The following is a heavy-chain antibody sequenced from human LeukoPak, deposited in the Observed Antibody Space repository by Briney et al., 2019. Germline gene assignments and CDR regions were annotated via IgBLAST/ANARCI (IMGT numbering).Heavy chain of an antibody. V-gene: IGHV3-66*01. D-gene: IGHD4-11*01. J-gene: IGHJ4*02. Sequence: GGSLRLSCAASEFXVSSNYISWVRQAPGKGLEWVAIIYAGGTTHYADSVKGRFTISRDNSRNTLYLQMNILRAEDTAVYYCARAPTITTIFDCWGQGTLVTVSS. CDR3: ARAPTITTIFDC. CDR1: EFXVSSNY. CDR2: IYAGGTT.